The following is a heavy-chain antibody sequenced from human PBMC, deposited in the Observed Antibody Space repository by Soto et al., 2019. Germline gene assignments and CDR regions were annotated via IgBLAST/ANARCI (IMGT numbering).Heavy chain of an antibody. Sequence: SVKVSCKASGGTFSSYAISWVRQAPGQGLEWMGGIIPIFGTANYAQKFQGRVTITADESTSTAYMELSSLRSEDTAVYYCASSSYGSGGKYYYYGMDVWGQGTTVTVSS. CDR3: ASSSYGSGGKYYYYGMDV. J-gene: IGHJ6*02. CDR2: IIPIFGTA. CDR1: GGTFSSYA. D-gene: IGHD3-10*01. V-gene: IGHV1-69*13.